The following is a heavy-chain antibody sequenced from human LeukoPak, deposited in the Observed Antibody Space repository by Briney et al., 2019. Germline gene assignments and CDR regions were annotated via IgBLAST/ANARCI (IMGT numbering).Heavy chain of an antibody. D-gene: IGHD5-18*01. V-gene: IGHV4-39*07. CDR3: ARGTRYSYGDY. CDR2: ISYSGST. CDR1: GDFISSSRYY. J-gene: IGHJ4*02. Sequence: PSETLSLTCIVSGDFISSSRYYWGWIRQPPGKGLEWIGSISYSGSTYYNPSLKSRVTISVDTSKNQFSLKLSSVTAADTAVYYCARGTRYSYGDYWGQGTLVTVSS.